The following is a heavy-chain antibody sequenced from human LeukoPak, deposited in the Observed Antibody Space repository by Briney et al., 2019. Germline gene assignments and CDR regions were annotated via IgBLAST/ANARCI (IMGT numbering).Heavy chain of an antibody. CDR3: ARGTPPFEVQRPFDY. J-gene: IGHJ4*02. Sequence: GASVKVSCKASGGTFSSYAISWVRQAPGQGLEWMGWINTNTGNPTYAQGFTGRFVFSLDTSVSTAYLQISSLKAEDTAVYYCARGTPPFEVQRPFDYWGQGTLVTVSS. V-gene: IGHV7-4-1*02. CDR1: GGTFSSYA. CDR2: INTNTGNP. D-gene: IGHD6-25*01.